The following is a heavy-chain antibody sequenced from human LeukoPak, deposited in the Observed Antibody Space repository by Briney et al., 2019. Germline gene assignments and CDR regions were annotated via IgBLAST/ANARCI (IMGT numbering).Heavy chain of an antibody. V-gene: IGHV3-48*03. CDR2: ISSSGSTI. J-gene: IGHJ4*02. CDR3: ARDRGYNYGHFDY. D-gene: IGHD5-18*01. Sequence: GGSLRLSCGASGFNFSSYEMNWVRQAPGKGLEWVSYISSSGSTIYYADSVKGRFTISRDNAKNSLYLQMNSLRAEDTAVYYCARDRGYNYGHFDYWGQGTLVTVSS. CDR1: GFNFSSYE.